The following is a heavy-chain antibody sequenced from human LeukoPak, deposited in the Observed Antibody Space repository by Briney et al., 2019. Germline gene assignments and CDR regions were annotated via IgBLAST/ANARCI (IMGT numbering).Heavy chain of an antibody. CDR1: GGTFSSYA. CDR2: IIPIFGTA. V-gene: IGHV1-69*05. J-gene: IGHJ6*03. Sequence: ASVKVSCKASGGTFSSYAISWVRQAPGQGLEWMGGIIPIFGTANYAQKFQGRVTITTDESTSTAYMELSSLRSEDTAVYYCARVIVGDYYYYYYMDVWGKGTTVTVSS. CDR3: ARVIVGDYYYYYYMDV. D-gene: IGHD1-26*01.